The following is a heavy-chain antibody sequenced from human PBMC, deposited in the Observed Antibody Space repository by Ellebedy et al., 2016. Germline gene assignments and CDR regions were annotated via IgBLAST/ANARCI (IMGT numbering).Heavy chain of an antibody. J-gene: IGHJ1*01. CDR1: GFTVNSNF. V-gene: IGHV3-53*01. D-gene: IGHD2-21*02. CDR2: IYSLGNT. Sequence: GGSLRLXXAASGFTVNSNFMIWVRQPQGEGLEWVSVIYSLGNTYYADSVKGRFTISRDNFQNTMFLQMNSLRAEDTAVYYCARSKCGDDCFSWEAYFDHWGQGTVVTVSS. CDR3: ARSKCGDDCFSWEAYFDH.